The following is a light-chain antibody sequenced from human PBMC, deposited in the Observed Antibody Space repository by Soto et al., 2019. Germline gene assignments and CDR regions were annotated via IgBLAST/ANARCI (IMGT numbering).Light chain of an antibody. Sequence: QSVLTQPPSASGTPGQRVTISCSGSSSNIGSKTVNWYQQLPGTAPKLLIYSNNQRPSGVPDRFSGSKSGTSASLAISGLQSEDEADDYCAAWDDRLNGVVFGGGTKLTVL. J-gene: IGLJ2*01. V-gene: IGLV1-44*01. CDR1: SSNIGSKT. CDR2: SNN. CDR3: AAWDDRLNGVV.